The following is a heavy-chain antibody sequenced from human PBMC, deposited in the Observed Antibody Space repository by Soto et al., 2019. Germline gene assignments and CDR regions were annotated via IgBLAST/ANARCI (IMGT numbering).Heavy chain of an antibody. CDR3: AKYYYDRSGSPLAFDY. CDR1: GFTFSKYA. V-gene: IGHV3-23*01. CDR2: ISGSGGTT. D-gene: IGHD3-22*01. Sequence: VGSLRLSCAASGFTFSKYALSWVRQAPGKGLEWVSAISGSGGTTHYADSVKGRVTISRDNSKDTVFLQMNSLRAEDTAVYSCAKYYYDRSGSPLAFDYWGQGTLVTVSS. J-gene: IGHJ4*02.